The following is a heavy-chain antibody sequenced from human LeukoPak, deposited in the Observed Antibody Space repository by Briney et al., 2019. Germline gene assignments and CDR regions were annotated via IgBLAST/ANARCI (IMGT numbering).Heavy chain of an antibody. CDR2: IKSKTDGGTT. V-gene: IGHV3-15*01. CDR3: TTAIIAAAGTDYFDY. CDR1: GFTFSNAW. Sequence: GGSLRLSCAASGFTFSNAWMSWVRQAPGKGLEWVGRIKSKTDGGTTDYAAPVKGRFTISRDDSKNTLYLQVNSLKTEDTAVYYCTTAIIAAAGTDYFDYWGQGTLVTVSS. J-gene: IGHJ4*02. D-gene: IGHD6-13*01.